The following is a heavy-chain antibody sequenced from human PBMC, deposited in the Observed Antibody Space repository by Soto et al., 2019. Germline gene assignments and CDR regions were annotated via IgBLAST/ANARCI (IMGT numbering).Heavy chain of an antibody. J-gene: IGHJ4*02. D-gene: IGHD3-10*01. CDR3: AIGPHVLLWFGELLLTREFDY. CDR1: GGSFSGYY. CDR2: INHSGST. Sequence: QVQLQESGPGLVKPSETLSLTCAVYGGSFSGYYWSWIRQPPGKGLEWMGEINHSGSTTYTPSLKSRVTISVDTSKNQFSLKLSSVTAANTAVYYCAIGPHVLLWFGELLLTREFDYWGQGTLVTVSS. V-gene: IGHV4-34*01.